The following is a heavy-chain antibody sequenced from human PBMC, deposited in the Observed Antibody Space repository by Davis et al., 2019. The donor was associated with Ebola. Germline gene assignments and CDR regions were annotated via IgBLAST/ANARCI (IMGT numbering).Heavy chain of an antibody. CDR1: GFTFGLSA. CDR3: EKDTTNIWFDI. CDR2: ISGSGGAT. D-gene: IGHD1-26*01. Sequence: GESLKISCVASGFTFGLSAMSWVRQAPGKGLEWVSGISGSGGATYYADSVKGRFTISRDNTRNTLYLQVSSLRAEDTAVYYCEKDTTNIWFDIWGRGTNVTVSS. J-gene: IGHJ3*02. V-gene: IGHV3-23*01.